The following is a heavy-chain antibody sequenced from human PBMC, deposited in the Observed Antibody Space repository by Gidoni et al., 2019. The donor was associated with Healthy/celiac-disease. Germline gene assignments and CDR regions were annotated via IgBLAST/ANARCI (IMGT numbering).Heavy chain of an antibody. Sequence: QVKLVESVGGVVQPGRSLSLSCAASGFPFRSAGMHWFRQAPGKGMEWVAGISYDGSNKYYADSVKGRFTISRDNSKNTLYLQMNSLRAEDTAVYYCAKDRGDLQWLVASYFDYWGQGTLVTVSS. CDR3: AKDRGDLQWLVASYFDY. D-gene: IGHD6-19*01. J-gene: IGHJ4*02. CDR1: GFPFRSAG. CDR2: ISYDGSNK. V-gene: IGHV3-30*18.